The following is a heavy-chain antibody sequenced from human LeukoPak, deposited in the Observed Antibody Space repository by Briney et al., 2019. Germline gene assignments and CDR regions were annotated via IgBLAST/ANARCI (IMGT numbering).Heavy chain of an antibody. D-gene: IGHD3-3*01. V-gene: IGHV4-61*02. CDR1: GGSINSPGYY. CDR2: IYSTGRT. J-gene: IGHJ4*02. CDR3: ARGPYYDFWSGYPFFDY. Sequence: SETLSLTCTVSGGSINSPGYYWSWIRQPAGRGLERLGRIYSTGRTNYNPSLKSRVVISVEKSKNQFSLNLSSVTAADTAVYYCARGPYYDFWSGYPFFDYWGQGTLVTVSS.